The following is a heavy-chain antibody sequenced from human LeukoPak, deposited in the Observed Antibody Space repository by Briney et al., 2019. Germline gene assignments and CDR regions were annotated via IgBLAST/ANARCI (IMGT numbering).Heavy chain of an antibody. V-gene: IGHV1-24*01. CDR1: GYTLTELS. CDR2: FDPEDGET. D-gene: IGHD3-10*01. J-gene: IGHJ6*02. Sequence: ASVKVSCKVSGYTLTELSMHWVRQAPGKGLEWMGGFDPEDGETIHAQKFQGRVTMTEDTSTDTAYMELSSLRSEDTAVYYCATVFGGSGSASISPYYYYGMDVWGQGTTVTVSS. CDR3: ATVFGGSGSASISPYYYYGMDV.